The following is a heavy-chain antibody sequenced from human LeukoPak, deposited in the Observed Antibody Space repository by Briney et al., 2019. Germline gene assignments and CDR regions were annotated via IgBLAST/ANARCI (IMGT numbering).Heavy chain of an antibody. CDR1: GFTFSSYS. CDR2: ISSSSSYI. J-gene: IGHJ4*02. CDR3: VIKQDYYGSGFDY. V-gene: IGHV3-21*04. Sequence: PGGSLRLSCAASGFTFSSYSMNWVRQAPGKGLEWVSSISSSSSYIYYADSVKGRFTISRDNAKNSLYLQMNSLRAEDTAVYYCVIKQDYYGSGFDYWGQGTLVTVSS. D-gene: IGHD3-10*01.